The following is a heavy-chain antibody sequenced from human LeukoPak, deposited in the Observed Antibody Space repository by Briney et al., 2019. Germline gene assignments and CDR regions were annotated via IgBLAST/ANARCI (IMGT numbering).Heavy chain of an antibody. Sequence: GASVKVSCKAFGYTFTCYGISWVRQAPGQGLEWMGWISAYNGNTNYAQKLQGRVTMTTDTSTSTAYMELRSLRSDDTAVYYCARDMSVVVPAAIVYWGQGTLVTVSS. CDR3: ARDMSVVVPAAIVY. D-gene: IGHD2-2*02. CDR2: ISAYNGNT. CDR1: GYTFTCYG. J-gene: IGHJ4*02. V-gene: IGHV1-18*01.